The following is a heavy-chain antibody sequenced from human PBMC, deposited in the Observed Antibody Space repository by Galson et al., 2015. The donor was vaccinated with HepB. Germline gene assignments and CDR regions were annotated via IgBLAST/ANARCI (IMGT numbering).Heavy chain of an antibody. Sequence: SLRLSCAASGFTFSSYWMHWVRQAPGKGLVWVSRINSDGSSTRYADSVKGRFTISRDNAKNTLYLQMNSLRAEDTAVYYCVTSLLKGHSSGWYAGFDYWGQGTLVTVSS. CDR2: INSDGSST. J-gene: IGHJ4*02. CDR3: VTSLLKGHSSGWYAGFDY. CDR1: GFTFSSYW. V-gene: IGHV3-74*01. D-gene: IGHD6-19*01.